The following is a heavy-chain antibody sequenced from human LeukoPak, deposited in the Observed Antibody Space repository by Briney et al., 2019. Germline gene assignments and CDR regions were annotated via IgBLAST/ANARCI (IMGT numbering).Heavy chain of an antibody. Sequence: PGGSLRLSCAASGFTFSSYGMHWVRQAPGKGLEWVAVISYDGSNKYYADSVKGRFTISRDNSKNTLYLQMNSLRAEDTAVYYCAKDRLGYSYGYGLDYWGQGTLVTVSS. CDR2: ISYDGSNK. J-gene: IGHJ4*02. CDR3: AKDRLGYSYGYGLDY. D-gene: IGHD5-18*01. V-gene: IGHV3-30*18. CDR1: GFTFSSYG.